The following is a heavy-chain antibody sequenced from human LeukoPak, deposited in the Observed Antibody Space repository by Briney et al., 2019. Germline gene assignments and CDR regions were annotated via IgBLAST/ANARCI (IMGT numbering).Heavy chain of an antibody. J-gene: IGHJ4*02. V-gene: IGHV3-30*18. CDR1: GFPFSSYS. CDR2: ISCDGSNK. D-gene: IGHD5-24*01. CDR3: AKEVGRDGYRLGY. Sequence: GVPLRLSCAAWGFPFSSYSMNGLREAPGRALEGVADISCDGSNKFHADLVKARFTISKDNSKHTLYLQMNSLRAEDTAVYYCAKEVGRDGYRLGYWGQGTLVTVSS.